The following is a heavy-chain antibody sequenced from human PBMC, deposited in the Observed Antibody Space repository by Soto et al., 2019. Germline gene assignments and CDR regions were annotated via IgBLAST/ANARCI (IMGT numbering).Heavy chain of an antibody. CDR3: ASSTFFPDSRGYHFKNLDS. CDR1: RGYVNTFH. V-gene: IGHV4-4*07. D-gene: IGHD3-22*01. CDR2: IFPNGNT. J-gene: IGHJ5*01. Sequence: SETLSLTCTVSRGYVNTFHWSWVRQPAGKGLEWIGRIFPNGNTDYSPSLKSRVTLSVDTSKNQISLNLTSVTAADMAVYYCASSTFFPDSRGYHFKNLDSWGQGTLVTVSS.